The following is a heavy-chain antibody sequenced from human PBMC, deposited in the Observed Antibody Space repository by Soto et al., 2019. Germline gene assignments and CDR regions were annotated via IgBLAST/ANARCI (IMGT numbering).Heavy chain of an antibody. Sequence: GASVKVSCKASGYTFTSYAMHWVRQAPGQRLEWMGWINAGNGNTKYSQKFQGRVTITRDTSASTAYMELSSLRSEDTAVYYCARDGYYYDGYDAFDIWGQGTMVTVSS. CDR2: INAGNGNT. D-gene: IGHD3-22*01. V-gene: IGHV1-3*01. CDR1: GYTFTSYA. CDR3: ARDGYYYDGYDAFDI. J-gene: IGHJ3*02.